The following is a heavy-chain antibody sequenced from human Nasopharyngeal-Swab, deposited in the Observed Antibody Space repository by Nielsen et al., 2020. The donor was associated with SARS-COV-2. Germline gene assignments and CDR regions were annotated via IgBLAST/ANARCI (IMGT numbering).Heavy chain of an antibody. Sequence: WIRQPPGKGLEWIGEALHDGRTSYHSTLESRVTISIDTSRNQFSLRLTSVTAADTAVYYCAKEGSGSPAFSWGQGILVTVSS. CDR2: ALHDGRT. D-gene: IGHD1-26*01. V-gene: IGHV4-4*02. J-gene: IGHJ5*02. CDR3: AKEGSGSPAFS.